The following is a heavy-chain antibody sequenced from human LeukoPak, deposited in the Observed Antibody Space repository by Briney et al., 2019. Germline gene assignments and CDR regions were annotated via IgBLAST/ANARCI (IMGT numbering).Heavy chain of an antibody. Sequence: GGSLRLSYAASGFTFSDYYMSWIRQAPGKGLEWVSYISSSSSYTNYADSVKGRFTISRDNAKNSLYLQMNSLRAEDTAVYYCARDYGDAYNWFDPWGQGTLVTVSS. CDR1: GFTFSDYY. J-gene: IGHJ5*02. D-gene: IGHD4-17*01. CDR2: ISSSSSYT. V-gene: IGHV3-11*05. CDR3: ARDYGDAYNWFDP.